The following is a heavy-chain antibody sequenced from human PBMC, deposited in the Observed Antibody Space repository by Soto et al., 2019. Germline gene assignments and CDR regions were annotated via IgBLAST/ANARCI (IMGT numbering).Heavy chain of an antibody. CDR2: IYYSGST. J-gene: IGHJ6*04. CDR3: ARASYYYGSGSYYVHREYYYYGMDV. V-gene: IGHV4-31*03. D-gene: IGHD3-10*01. Sequence: SETLSLTCTVSGGSISSGGYYWSWIRQHPGKGLEWIGYIYYSGSTYYNPSLKSRVTISVDTSKNQFSLKLSSVTAADTAVYYCARASYYYGSGSYYVHREYYYYGMDVWGKGTTVT. CDR1: GGSISSGGYY.